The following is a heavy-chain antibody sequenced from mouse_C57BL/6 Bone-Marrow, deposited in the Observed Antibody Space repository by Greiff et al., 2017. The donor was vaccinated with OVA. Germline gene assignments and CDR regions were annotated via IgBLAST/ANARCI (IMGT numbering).Heavy chain of an antibody. J-gene: IGHJ4*01. CDR2: IFPGSGST. CDR3: ARGYDYDKAMDY. Sequence: QVQLQQPGAELVKPGASVKLSCKASGYTFTSHWMQWVRQRPGQGLEWIGEIFPGSGSTYYNEKFKGKATLTVDTSSSTAYMQLSSLTSEDSAVYFCARGYDYDKAMDYWGQGTSVTVSS. D-gene: IGHD2-4*01. CDR1: GYTFTSHW. V-gene: IGHV1-56*01.